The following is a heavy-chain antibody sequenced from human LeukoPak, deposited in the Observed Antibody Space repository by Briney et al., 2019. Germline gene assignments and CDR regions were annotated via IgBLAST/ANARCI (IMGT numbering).Heavy chain of an antibody. D-gene: IGHD1-26*01. J-gene: IGHJ4*02. Sequence: GGSLRLSCAASGFTFSSYGMRWVRQAPGKGLEWVAVISYDGSNKYYADSVKGRFTISRDNSKNTLYLQMNSLRAEDTAVYYCAKDAYSGSYDYWGQGTLVTVSS. CDR1: GFTFSSYG. V-gene: IGHV3-30*18. CDR2: ISYDGSNK. CDR3: AKDAYSGSYDY.